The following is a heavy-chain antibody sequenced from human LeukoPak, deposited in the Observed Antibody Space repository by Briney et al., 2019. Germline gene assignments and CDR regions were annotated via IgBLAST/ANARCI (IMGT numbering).Heavy chain of an antibody. CDR2: IKQDGSQK. Sequence: GGSLRLSCVASGFSFNGDWMNWVRQAPGKGLEWVANIKQDGSQKYYVDSAKGRFTISRDNAEKSLFLQMNSLRAEDTAVYYCVRDGPAFLDFDYWGQGTLVTVSS. V-gene: IGHV3-7*01. CDR1: GFSFNGDW. J-gene: IGHJ4*02. CDR3: VRDGPAFLDFDY. D-gene: IGHD2-2*01.